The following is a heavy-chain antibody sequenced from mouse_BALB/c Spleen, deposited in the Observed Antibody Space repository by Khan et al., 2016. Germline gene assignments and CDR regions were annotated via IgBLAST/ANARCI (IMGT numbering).Heavy chain of an antibody. CDR3: ARSGRLRWVAY. CDR1: GFNIKDTY. D-gene: IGHD1-2*01. V-gene: IGHV14-3*02. Sequence: VQLQQPGAELVKPGASVKLSCTASGFNIKDTYMHWVKQRPEQGLEWIGRIDPANGNTKYDPKFQGKATITADTSSNTAYLQLSSLTSEDTAVYYCARSGRLRWVAYWGQRTLVTVSA. CDR2: IDPANGNT. J-gene: IGHJ3*01.